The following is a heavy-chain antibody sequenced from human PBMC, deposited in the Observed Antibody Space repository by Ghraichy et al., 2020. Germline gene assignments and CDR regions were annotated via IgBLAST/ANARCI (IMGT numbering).Heavy chain of an antibody. CDR1: GGSISSGSYY. Sequence: SETLSLTCTVSGGSISSGSYYWSWIRQPAGKGLEWIGRIYTSGSTNYNPSLKSRVTISVDTSKNQFSLKLSSVTAADTAGYYCARDLAAAGHNWFDPWGQGTLVTVSS. CDR2: IYTSGST. V-gene: IGHV4-61*02. CDR3: ARDLAAAGHNWFDP. J-gene: IGHJ5*02. D-gene: IGHD6-13*01.